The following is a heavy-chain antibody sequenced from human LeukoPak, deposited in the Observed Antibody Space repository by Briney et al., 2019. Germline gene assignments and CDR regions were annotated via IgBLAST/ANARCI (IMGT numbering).Heavy chain of an antibody. D-gene: IGHD3-3*01. CDR1: GGSISSYY. J-gene: IGHJ6*02. CDR3: ARDGTTYYDFWSGPQTVTRAYGMDV. CDR2: IYYSGST. Sequence: SETLSLTCTVSGGSISSYYWSWIRQPPGKGLEWIGYIYYSGSTYYNPSLKSRVTISVDTSKNQFSLKLSSVTAADTAVYYCARDGTTYYDFWSGPQTVTRAYGMDVWGQGTTVTVSS. V-gene: IGHV4-59*06.